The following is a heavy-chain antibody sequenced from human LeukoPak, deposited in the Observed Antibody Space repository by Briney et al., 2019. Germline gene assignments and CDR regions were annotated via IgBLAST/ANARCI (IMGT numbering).Heavy chain of an antibody. D-gene: IGHD1-26*01. CDR2: ISANNGDT. Sequence: ASVTVSCKASGYTFSSYGITWVRQAPGQGLEWMGWISANNGDTNYAQNLQGRVTMTTDTSTSTAYVELRTLRSDDTAVYYCARDGIVGANYPRLSDYWGQGTLVIVSS. CDR3: ARDGIVGANYPRLSDY. J-gene: IGHJ4*02. V-gene: IGHV1-18*01. CDR1: GYTFSSYG.